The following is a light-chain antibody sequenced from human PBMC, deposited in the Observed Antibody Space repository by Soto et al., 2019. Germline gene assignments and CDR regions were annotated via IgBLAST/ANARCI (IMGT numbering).Light chain of an antibody. Sequence: QSALTQPPSVSGSPGQSVAISCTGTGSDIGTYNRVSWYQQPPGTAPKLIIYDVSDRPSGVPDRFSGSKSGNTASLTISGLQAEDEADYYCSSYTRSSTYVFGTGTKLTVL. CDR1: GSDIGTYNR. CDR2: DVS. CDR3: SSYTRSSTYV. J-gene: IGLJ1*01. V-gene: IGLV2-18*02.